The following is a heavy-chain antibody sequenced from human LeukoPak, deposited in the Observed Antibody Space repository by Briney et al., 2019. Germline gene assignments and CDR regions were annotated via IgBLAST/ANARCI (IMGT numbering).Heavy chain of an antibody. Sequence: SVKVSCKASGGTFSSYAISWVRQAPGQGLEWMGRIIPIFGTANYAQKFQGRVTITTGESTSTAYMELSSLRSEDTAVYYCARSSGDSSGPLSYWGQGTLVTVSS. CDR2: IIPIFGTA. CDR3: ARSSGDSSGPLSY. V-gene: IGHV1-69*05. D-gene: IGHD3-22*01. CDR1: GGTFSSYA. J-gene: IGHJ4*02.